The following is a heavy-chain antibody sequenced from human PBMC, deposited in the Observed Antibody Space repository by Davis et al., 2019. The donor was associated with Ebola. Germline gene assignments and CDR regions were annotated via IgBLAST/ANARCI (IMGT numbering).Heavy chain of an antibody. CDR3: ARSNEGYCSGGSCSPIKFFDY. J-gene: IGHJ4*02. CDR1: GFTFSDYY. V-gene: IGHV3-11*06. D-gene: IGHD2-15*01. Sequence: SLKISCAASGFTFSDYYMSWIRQAPGKGLEWVSYISGSSSYTNYADSVKGRFTISRINAKNSLYLQMNSLRAEDTAVYYCARSNEGYCSGGSCSPIKFFDYWGQGTLVTVSS. CDR2: ISGSSSYT.